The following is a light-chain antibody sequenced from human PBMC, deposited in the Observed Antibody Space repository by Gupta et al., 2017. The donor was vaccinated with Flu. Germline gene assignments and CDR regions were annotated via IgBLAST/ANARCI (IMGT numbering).Light chain of an antibody. J-gene: IGKJ2*01. V-gene: IGKV3-20*01. CDR1: QSVSNNN. Sequence: GTLSLSPGERAAPSCRASQSVSNNNLAWYHQKPGQAPRLLIYGASSRASGIPDRFSGSGSGTDFTLTIRRLEPEDFAVYYCQQYGSSPRTFGQGTKLEIK. CDR3: QQYGSSPRT. CDR2: GAS.